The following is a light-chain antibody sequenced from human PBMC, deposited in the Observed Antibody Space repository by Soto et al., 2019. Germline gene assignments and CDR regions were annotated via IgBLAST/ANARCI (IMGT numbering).Light chain of an antibody. CDR1: NSDIGSDH. CDR3: GAWNSRLNIRV. Sequence: QSVLTQPPSVSAAPGQKVTISCSGSNSDIGSDHVSWYQQFPGRAPTLFIYDNNKRPSGISGRFSASKSGTSATLCTTGLQTGDEADYYCGAWNSRLNIRVFGGGTKLTVL. J-gene: IGLJ3*02. CDR2: DNN. V-gene: IGLV1-51*01.